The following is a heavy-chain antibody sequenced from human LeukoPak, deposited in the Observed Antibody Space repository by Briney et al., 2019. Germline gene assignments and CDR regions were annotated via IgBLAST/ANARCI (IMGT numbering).Heavy chain of an antibody. CDR3: ARSYGSGSEHDAFDI. J-gene: IGHJ3*02. CDR2: IIPIFGTA. CDR1: GGTFSSYA. V-gene: IGHV1-69*13. Sequence: ASVKVSCKASGGTFSSYAISWVRQAPGQGLEWMGGIIPIFGTANYAQKFQGRVTITADESTSTAYMELSSLRSEDTAVYYCARSYGSGSEHDAFDIWGQGTMVTVSS. D-gene: IGHD3-10*01.